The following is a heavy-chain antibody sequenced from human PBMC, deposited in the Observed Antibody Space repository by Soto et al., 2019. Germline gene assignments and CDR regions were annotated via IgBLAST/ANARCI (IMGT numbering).Heavy chain of an antibody. V-gene: IGHV3-9*01. CDR3: AKDNRADRGAFDY. D-gene: IGHD3-10*01. CDR1: GFTFDDFA. Sequence: EVQLVESGGGLVQPGRSLRLSCAASGFTFDDFAMHWVRQAPGKGLEWVSGISWNSAMIGYADSVKGRFTISRDNAKNSLHLQMNSLRPEDTALYFCAKDNRADRGAFDYWGQGTLVSVFS. CDR2: ISWNSAMI. J-gene: IGHJ4*02.